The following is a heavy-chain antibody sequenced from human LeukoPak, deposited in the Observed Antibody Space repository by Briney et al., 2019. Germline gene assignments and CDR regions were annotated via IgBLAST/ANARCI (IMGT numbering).Heavy chain of an antibody. CDR2: IRYDGSNK. J-gene: IGHJ6*02. Sequence: GGSLGLSCAASGFTFSSYGMHWVRQAPGKGLEWVAFIRYDGSNKYYADSVKGRFTISRDNSKNTLYLQMNSLRAEDTAVYYCAKDHSSFSYYYGMDVWGQGTTVTVSS. V-gene: IGHV3-30*02. D-gene: IGHD3-22*01. CDR1: GFTFSSYG. CDR3: AKDHSSFSYYYGMDV.